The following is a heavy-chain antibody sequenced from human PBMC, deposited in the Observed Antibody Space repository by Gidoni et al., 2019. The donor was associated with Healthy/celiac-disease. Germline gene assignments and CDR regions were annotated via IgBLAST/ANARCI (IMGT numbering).Heavy chain of an antibody. J-gene: IGHJ4*02. CDR1: GGSFSGYY. Sequence: QVQLQQWGAGLLTPSETLSLTCAVYGGSFSGYYWSWIRQPPGKGLEWIGEINHSGSTNYNPSLKSRVTISVDTSKNQFSLKLSSVTAADTAVYYCARGYRPGRRGYCSGGSCYPDYWGQGTLVTVSS. CDR3: ARGYRPGRRGYCSGGSCYPDY. CDR2: INHSGST. V-gene: IGHV4-34*01. D-gene: IGHD2-15*01.